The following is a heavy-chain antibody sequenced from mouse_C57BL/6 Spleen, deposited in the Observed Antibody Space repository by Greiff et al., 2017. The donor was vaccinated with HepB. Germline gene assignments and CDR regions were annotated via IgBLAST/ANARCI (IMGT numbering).Heavy chain of an antibody. D-gene: IGHD1-2*01. CDR1: GYAFSSSW. Sequence: QVQLKESGPELVKPGASVKISCKASGYAFSSSWMNWVKQRPGKGLEWIGRIYPGDGDTNYNGKFKGKATLTADKSSSTAYMQLSSLTSEDSAVYFCARPHYYGGSHYFDYWGQGTTLTVSS. V-gene: IGHV1-82*01. CDR2: IYPGDGDT. CDR3: ARPHYYGGSHYFDY. J-gene: IGHJ2*01.